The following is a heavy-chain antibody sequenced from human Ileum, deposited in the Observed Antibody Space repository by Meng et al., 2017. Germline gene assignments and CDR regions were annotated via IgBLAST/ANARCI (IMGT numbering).Heavy chain of an antibody. CDR3: VRSQGVPVGPDY. Sequence: GGSLRLSCAASGFTFGNCWMNWVRQPPGKGLVWVSRIKNDGSNTNYEDSVKGRFTISRDNAKNTLYLQMNSLRAEDTAVYYCVRSQGVPVGPDYWGQGALVTVSS. J-gene: IGHJ4*02. CDR2: IKNDGSNT. D-gene: IGHD1-26*01. CDR1: GFTFGNCW. V-gene: IGHV3-74*01.